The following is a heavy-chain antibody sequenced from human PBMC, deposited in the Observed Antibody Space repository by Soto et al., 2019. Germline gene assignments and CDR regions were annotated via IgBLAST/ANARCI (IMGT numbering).Heavy chain of an antibody. CDR3: TRANWYAEY. J-gene: IGHJ4*02. CDR1: GGSISNHY. V-gene: IGHV4-59*11. D-gene: IGHD1-20*01. Sequence: QVQLQESGPGLVKPSETLSLTCSVSGGSISNHYWSWIRQPPGKGLEWIGYIYYNGNTNYNPSLKIRVTMSVDTSRNQISLKLTTVTAADTAVYYCTRANWYAEYWGQGTLLTVSS. CDR2: IYYNGNT.